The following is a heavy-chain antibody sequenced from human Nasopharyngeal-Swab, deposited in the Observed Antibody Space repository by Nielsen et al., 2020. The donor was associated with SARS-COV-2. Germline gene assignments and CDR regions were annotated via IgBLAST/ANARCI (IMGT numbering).Heavy chain of an antibody. CDR3: AGGILLPFGDGWFDP. CDR1: GGSISSGGYS. CDR2: IYHSGSI. Sequence: SKTLSLTCAVSGGSISSGGYSWSWIRQPPGKGLEWIGYIYHSGSIYYKPSLKSRVTISVDRSKNQFSLKLSSVTAADTAVYYCAGGILLPFGDGWFDPWGQGTLVTVSS. D-gene: IGHD2-15*01. J-gene: IGHJ5*02. V-gene: IGHV4-30-2*01.